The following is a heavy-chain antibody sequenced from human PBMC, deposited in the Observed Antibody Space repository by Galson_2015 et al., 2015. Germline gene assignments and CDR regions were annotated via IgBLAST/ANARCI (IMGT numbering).Heavy chain of an antibody. CDR3: ASPLPEDDAFEI. CDR2: ISSSSSYI. Sequence: SLRLSCAASGFTFSSYSMNWVRQAPGKGLEWVSSISSSSSYIYYADSVKGRFTISRDNAKNSLYLQMNSLRAEDTAVYYCASPLPEDDAFEIWGQGTMVTVSS. J-gene: IGHJ3*02. CDR1: GFTFSSYS. V-gene: IGHV3-21*01.